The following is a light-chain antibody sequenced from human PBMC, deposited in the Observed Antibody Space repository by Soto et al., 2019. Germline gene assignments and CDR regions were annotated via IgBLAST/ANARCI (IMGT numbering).Light chain of an antibody. J-gene: IGKJ4*01. V-gene: IGKV1-5*03. CDR2: KAS. CDR3: QQYNTYPLT. CDR1: QSISTW. Sequence: DIQMTQSLSTLSASVGDRVTITCRASQSISTWLAWYQQKPGKAPKLLIYKASTLEGGVPSRFSGSGSGTEFNITISSLQPDDFATYYCQQYNTYPLTFGGGTKVDIK.